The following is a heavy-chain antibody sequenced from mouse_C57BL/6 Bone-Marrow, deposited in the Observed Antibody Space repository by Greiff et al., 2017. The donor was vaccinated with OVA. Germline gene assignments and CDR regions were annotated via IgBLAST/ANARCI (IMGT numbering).Heavy chain of an antibody. Sequence: SGAELARPGASVKLSCKASGYTFTSYGISWVKQRTGQGLEWIGEIYPRSGNTYYNEKFKGKATLTADKSSSTAYMELRSLTSEDSAVYFCARYGLLAWFAYWGQGTLVTVSA. CDR1: GYTFTSYG. D-gene: IGHD2-3*01. V-gene: IGHV1-81*01. CDR3: ARYGLLAWFAY. CDR2: IYPRSGNT. J-gene: IGHJ3*01.